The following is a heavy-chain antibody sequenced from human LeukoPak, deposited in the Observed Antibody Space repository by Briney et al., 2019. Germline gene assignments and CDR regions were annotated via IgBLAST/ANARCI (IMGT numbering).Heavy chain of an antibody. CDR2: IYYSGST. Sequence: SETLSLTCTVSGDSISSGGYYWNWIRQHPGKGLEWIGYIYYSGSTYYNPSRKSRVTISVDTSKNQFSLKLSSVTAADTAVYYCARDHIVVVPAAIQGVYYYYGMDVWGQGTTVTVSS. CDR1: GDSISSGGYY. V-gene: IGHV4-30-4*08. J-gene: IGHJ6*02. D-gene: IGHD2-2*02. CDR3: ARDHIVVVPAAIQGVYYYYGMDV.